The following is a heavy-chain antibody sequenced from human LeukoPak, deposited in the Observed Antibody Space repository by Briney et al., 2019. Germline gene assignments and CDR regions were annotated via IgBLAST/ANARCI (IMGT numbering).Heavy chain of an antibody. D-gene: IGHD3-10*01. CDR3: ARERYYTSGSYYNRVDY. V-gene: IGHV1-2*02. Sequence: ASVKVSCKASVYTFTGYYMHWVRQAPGQGLEWMGWINPNSGGTNYAQKFQGRVTMTRDTSISTAYMELSRLRSDDTAVYYCARERYYTSGSYYNRVDYWGQGTLVTVSS. J-gene: IGHJ4*02. CDR2: INPNSGGT. CDR1: VYTFTGYY.